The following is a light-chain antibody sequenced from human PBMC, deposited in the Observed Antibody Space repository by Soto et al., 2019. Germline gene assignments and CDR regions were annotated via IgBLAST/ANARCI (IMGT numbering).Light chain of an antibody. Sequence: DVQMTQSPSTLSASVGDRVTITCRASQSISNWLAWYQQKPGKGPKLLIYDASSLESGVPSRFSGGGSGTEFTLTISSLQPGDFATYYCQQYNNYPRTFGQGTKVDIK. CDR1: QSISNW. V-gene: IGKV1-5*01. J-gene: IGKJ1*01. CDR3: QQYNNYPRT. CDR2: DAS.